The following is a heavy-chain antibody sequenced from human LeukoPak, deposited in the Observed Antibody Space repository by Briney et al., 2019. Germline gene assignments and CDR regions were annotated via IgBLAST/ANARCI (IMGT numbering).Heavy chain of an antibody. CDR2: ISSSSSYI. CDR1: GFTFSSYA. V-gene: IGHV3-21*01. CDR3: ARVTTPTSIVVVPAALDY. D-gene: IGHD2-2*01. Sequence: SGGSLRLSCAASGFTFSSYAMNWVRQAPGKGLEWVSSISSSSSYIYYADSVKGRFTISRDNAKNSLYLQMNSLRAEDTAVYYCARVTTPTSIVVVPAALDYWGQGTLVTVSS. J-gene: IGHJ4*02.